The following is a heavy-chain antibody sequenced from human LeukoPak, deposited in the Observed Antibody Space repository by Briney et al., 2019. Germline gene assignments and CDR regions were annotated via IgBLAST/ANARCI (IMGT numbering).Heavy chain of an antibody. CDR3: ARRWNYDYVWGSYRLVSWFDP. J-gene: IGHJ5*02. CDR2: LYYGGST. V-gene: IGHV4-39*07. D-gene: IGHD3-16*02. Sequence: SETLSLTCTVSGGSITTDNYYWDWIRQSPGRGLEWIGSLYYGGSTYYNPSLKSRVTISVDTSKNQFSLKLSSVTAADTAVYYCARRWNYDYVWGSYRLVSWFDPWGQGTLVTVSS. CDR1: GGSITTDNYY.